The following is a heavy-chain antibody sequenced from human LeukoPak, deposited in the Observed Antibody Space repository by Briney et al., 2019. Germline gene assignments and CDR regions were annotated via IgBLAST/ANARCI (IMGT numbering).Heavy chain of an antibody. J-gene: IGHJ5*02. CDR3: PRDSDSVYPPPKFDP. CDR1: GYTFSRSG. Sequence: ASVKISCKASGYTFSRSGISWLRQAPGQGLEWMGWINHNGKTNTAQKFQGRVTMTTDTSTTTAFMEVRRLTSDDTAVYYCPRDSDSVYPPPKFDPWGQGTLVTVSS. D-gene: IGHD5/OR15-5a*01. CDR2: INHNGKT. V-gene: IGHV1-18*01.